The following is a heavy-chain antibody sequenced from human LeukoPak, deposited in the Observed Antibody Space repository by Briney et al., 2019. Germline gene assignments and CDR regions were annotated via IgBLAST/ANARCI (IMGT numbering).Heavy chain of an antibody. CDR3: ARGYYGSGSYYNFDY. Sequence: SETLSLTCTVSGGSISSYYWSWIRQPPGKGLEWIGYIYYSGSTNYNPSLKSRVTISVDTSKNQFSLKLSSVTAADTAVYYCARGYYGSGSYYNFDYWGQGTLVTVSS. V-gene: IGHV4-59*12. CDR1: GGSISSYY. D-gene: IGHD3-10*01. J-gene: IGHJ4*02. CDR2: IYYSGST.